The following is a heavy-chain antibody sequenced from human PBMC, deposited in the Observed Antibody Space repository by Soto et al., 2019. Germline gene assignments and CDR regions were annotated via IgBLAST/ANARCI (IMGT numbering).Heavy chain of an antibody. V-gene: IGHV6-1*01. CDR3: ARGAAADAFDI. CDR1: GYSVSSNSAA. CDR2: TYYRSKWYN. J-gene: IGHJ3*02. D-gene: IGHD6-25*01. Sequence: SQTLSLTCAISGYSVSSNSAALNWIRQSPSRGLEWLGRTYYRSKWYNDYAVSVKSRITINPDTSKNQFSLQLNSVTPEDTAVYYCARGAAADAFDIWGQGTMVTVSS.